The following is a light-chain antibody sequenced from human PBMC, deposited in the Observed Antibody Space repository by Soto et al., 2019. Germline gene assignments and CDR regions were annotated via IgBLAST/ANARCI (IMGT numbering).Light chain of an antibody. CDR3: SSYTSSGTLV. CDR1: SSDVGGHNY. Sequence: QPVLTQPASVSGSPGQSITISCTGTSSDVGGHNYVSWYQQHPGKAPKLMIYEVTYRPSGVSNRFSGSKSGNTASLTISGLQADDEADYYCSSYTSSGTLVFGGGTKLTVL. V-gene: IGLV2-14*01. CDR2: EVT. J-gene: IGLJ2*01.